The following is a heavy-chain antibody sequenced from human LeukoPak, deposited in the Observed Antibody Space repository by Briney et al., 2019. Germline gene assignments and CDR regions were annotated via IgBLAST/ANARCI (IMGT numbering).Heavy chain of an antibody. Sequence: SQTLSLTCAISGDSVSSNSAVWNWIRQSPSRGLEWLGRTYYRSKWYNDYAVSVKSRITINPDTSKNQFSLQLNSVTPEDTAVYYCARSLKQWLFWFDPWGQGTLVTVSS. CDR1: GDSVSSNSAV. J-gene: IGHJ5*02. V-gene: IGHV6-1*01. CDR3: ARSLKQWLFWFDP. CDR2: TYYRSKWYN. D-gene: IGHD6-19*01.